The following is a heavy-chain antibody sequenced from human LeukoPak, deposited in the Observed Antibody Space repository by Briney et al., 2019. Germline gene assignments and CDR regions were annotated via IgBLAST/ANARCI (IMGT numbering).Heavy chain of an antibody. V-gene: IGHV3-23*01. D-gene: IGHD6-19*01. CDR1: GFTFRTYA. J-gene: IGHJ4*02. CDR2: ISVSGGDT. Sequence: GGSLRLSCAASGFTFRTYAIYWVRQAPGKGMGWVSGISVSGGDTYFADAVKGRFTISRDDSKNTVFLQMDSLRAEDMAVYYCAKTAAGNSSGRYPGWPVDYWGQGTLVTVSS. CDR3: AKTAAGNSSGRYPGWPVDY.